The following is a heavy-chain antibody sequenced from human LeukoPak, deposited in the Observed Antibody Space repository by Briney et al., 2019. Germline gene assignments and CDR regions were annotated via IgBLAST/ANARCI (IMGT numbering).Heavy chain of an antibody. CDR2: ISASGGST. V-gene: IGHV3-23*01. CDR3: ARDNGIVAPSIPLDY. Sequence: GSLRLSCAASGFTVSSNYMSWVRQAPGKGLEWVSAISASGGSTFYADSVKGRFTISRDNSKNTLYLQMNSLRAEDTAVYYCARDNGIVAPSIPLDYWGQGTLVTVSS. CDR1: GFTVSSNY. D-gene: IGHD5-12*01. J-gene: IGHJ4*02.